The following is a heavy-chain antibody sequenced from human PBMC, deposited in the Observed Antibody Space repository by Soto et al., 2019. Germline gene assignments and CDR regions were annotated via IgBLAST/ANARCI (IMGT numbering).Heavy chain of an antibody. CDR1: GFTFSSYS. J-gene: IGHJ6*03. V-gene: IGHV3-21*01. CDR3: ARDEGYEGGDYYYYYMDV. Sequence: GGSLRLSCAASGFTFSSYSMNWVRQAPGKGLEWVSSISSSSSYIYYADSVKGRFTISRDNAKNSLYLQMNSLRAEDTAVYYCARDEGYEGGDYYYYYMDVWGKGTTVTVSS. D-gene: IGHD5-12*01. CDR2: ISSSSSYI.